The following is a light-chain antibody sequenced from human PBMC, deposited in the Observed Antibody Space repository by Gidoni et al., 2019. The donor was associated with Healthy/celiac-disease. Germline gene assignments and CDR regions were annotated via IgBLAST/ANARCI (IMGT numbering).Light chain of an antibody. J-gene: IGKJ4*01. Sequence: IQLTQSPSTLSASVGDRVTITCRASQSISSWLAWYQQKPGKAPKLLIYDASSLESGVPSRFSGSGSGTEFTLTISSLQPDDFATYYCQQYNSYLLTFGGGTKVEIK. CDR3: QQYNSYLLT. CDR2: DAS. CDR1: QSISSW. V-gene: IGKV1-5*01.